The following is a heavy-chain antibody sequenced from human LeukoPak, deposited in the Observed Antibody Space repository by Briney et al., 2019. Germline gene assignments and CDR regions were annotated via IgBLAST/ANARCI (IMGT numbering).Heavy chain of an antibody. J-gene: IGHJ4*02. D-gene: IGHD5-18*01. CDR1: GFTFSSYA. CDR3: AKAPLRSTANDY. V-gene: IGHV3-23*01. Sequence: GGSLRLSCAASGFTFSSYAMTWVRQAPGKGLEWVSAISGSGGGTYYADSVKGRFTISRDDSKNTLYLQMNSLRAEDTAVYYCAKAPLRSTANDYWGQGTLDTVSS. CDR2: ISGSGGGT.